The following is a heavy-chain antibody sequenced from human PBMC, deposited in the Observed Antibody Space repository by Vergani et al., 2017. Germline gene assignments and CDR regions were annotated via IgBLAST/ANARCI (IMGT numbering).Heavy chain of an antibody. CDR3: ARMGGYDEGDAFRIGYFDS. CDR2: IYSTGST. D-gene: IGHD3-22*01. CDR1: GDSISSGVYY. V-gene: IGHV4-31*03. Sequence: QVNLQESGPGLLKPSQTLSLTCSVSGDSISSGVYYWNWIRQHPGKGLEWIGYIYSTGSTHHNPSLRRRINMSVDTSKNQFSLKLNSVTAADTAMYYCARMGGYDEGDAFRIGYFDSWGPGILVTVSS. J-gene: IGHJ4*02.